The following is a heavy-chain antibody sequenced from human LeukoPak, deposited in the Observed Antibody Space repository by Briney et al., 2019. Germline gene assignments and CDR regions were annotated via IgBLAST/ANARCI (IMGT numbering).Heavy chain of an antibody. CDR1: GFTFSSYG. Sequence: PGRSLRLSCAASGFTFSSYGLHWVRQAPGKGLEWVALIWFDGNNKYYADSVKGRFTISRDNSKNTLYLQMNSLRADDTAVYYCARESTALLRVGATTHFDYWGQGTLVTVSS. J-gene: IGHJ4*02. D-gene: IGHD1-26*01. CDR3: ARESTALLRVGATTHFDY. V-gene: IGHV3-33*01. CDR2: IWFDGNNK.